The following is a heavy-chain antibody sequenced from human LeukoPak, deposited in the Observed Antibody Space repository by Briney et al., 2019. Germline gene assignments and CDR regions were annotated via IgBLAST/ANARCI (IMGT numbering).Heavy chain of an antibody. Sequence: PGGSLRLSCAASRFTFSSYEMNWVRQAPGKGLEWVSYISSSGSTIYYADSVKGRFTISRDNAKNSLYLQMNSLRAEDTAVYYCARGYSSSWYYFDYWGQGTLVTVSS. CDR2: ISSSGSTI. D-gene: IGHD6-13*01. CDR1: RFTFSSYE. CDR3: ARGYSSSWYYFDY. J-gene: IGHJ4*02. V-gene: IGHV3-48*03.